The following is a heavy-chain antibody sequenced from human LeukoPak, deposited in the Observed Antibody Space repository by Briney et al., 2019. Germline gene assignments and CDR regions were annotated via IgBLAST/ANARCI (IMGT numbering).Heavy chain of an antibody. Sequence: GKSLTLSCVVSGFNFDNFAMHWVRQPLGKGLEWVAVISHDARTKYYADSMKGRITISRDNSKNSLYLQMNSLRAEDTAVYYCARESSVYYYGSASSYGDVWGQGTTVTVSS. V-gene: IGHV3-30*04. CDR3: ARESSVYYYGSASSYGDV. J-gene: IGHJ6*02. CDR1: GFNFDNFA. D-gene: IGHD3-10*01. CDR2: ISHDARTK.